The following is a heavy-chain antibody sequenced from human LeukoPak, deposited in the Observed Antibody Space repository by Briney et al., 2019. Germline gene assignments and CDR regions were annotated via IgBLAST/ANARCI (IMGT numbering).Heavy chain of an antibody. V-gene: IGHV4-34*01. CDR1: GGSFSGYY. CDR3: ARRLTQYDCFDP. Sequence: PSETLSLTCAVYGGSFSGYYWSWIRQPPGKGPEWIGEINHSGSTNYNPSLKSRVTISVDTSKNQFSLHLNSVTPEDTAVYYCARRLTQYDCFDPWGQGILVTVSS. CDR2: INHSGST. D-gene: IGHD2-2*01. J-gene: IGHJ5*02.